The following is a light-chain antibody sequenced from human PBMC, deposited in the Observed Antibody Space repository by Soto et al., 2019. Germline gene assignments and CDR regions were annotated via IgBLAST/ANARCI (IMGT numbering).Light chain of an antibody. CDR1: SSDVGGYNY. CDR3: SSYTSSSIRV. Sequence: QSALTQPASVSGSPGQSITISCTGTSSDVGGYNYVSWYQQYPGKAPKLMIFDVSNRPSGVSNRFSGSKSGNTASLTISGLQAEDEADYYCSSYTSSSIRVFGTGTKVTVL. J-gene: IGLJ1*01. V-gene: IGLV2-14*01. CDR2: DVS.